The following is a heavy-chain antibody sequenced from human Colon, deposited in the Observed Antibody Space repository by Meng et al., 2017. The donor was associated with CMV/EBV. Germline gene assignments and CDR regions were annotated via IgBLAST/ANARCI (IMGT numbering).Heavy chain of an antibody. CDR3: AKGGSYYPHPSFYFDY. CDR2: ISGSGSST. V-gene: IGHV3-23*01. Sequence: GSLRLSCAASGFTFSSYAMNWVRLAPGKGLEWVSSISGSGSSTYYADSVKGRFTISRDNSDNTLHLQMNSMRAEDTAVYYCAKGGSYYPHPSFYFDYWGQGTQVTVSS. D-gene: IGHD1-26*01. CDR1: GFTFSSYA. J-gene: IGHJ4*02.